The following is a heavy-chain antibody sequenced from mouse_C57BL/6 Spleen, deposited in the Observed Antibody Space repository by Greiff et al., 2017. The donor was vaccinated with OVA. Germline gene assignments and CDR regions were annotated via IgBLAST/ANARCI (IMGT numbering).Heavy chain of an antibody. V-gene: IGHV1-59*01. CDR1: GYTFTSYW. J-gene: IGHJ4*01. CDR2: IDPSDSYT. Sequence: QVQLQQPGAELVRPGTSVKLSCKASGYTFTSYWMHWVKQRPGQGLEWIGVIDPSDSYTNYNQKFKGKATLTVDTSSSTAYMQLSSLTSEYSAVYYCARVTTDYAMDYWGQGTSVTVSS. CDR3: ARVTTDYAMDY. D-gene: IGHD2-3*01.